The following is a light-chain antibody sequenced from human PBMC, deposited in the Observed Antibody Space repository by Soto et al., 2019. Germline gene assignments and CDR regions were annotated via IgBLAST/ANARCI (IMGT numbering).Light chain of an antibody. J-gene: IGKJ2*01. Sequence: EIVMTQSPATLSVSPGERATLSCRASQSVSRNLAWYQQKPGQAPRLLIYGASTRATGIPARFSGSGSGTEFTLTISSLQSEDFAVYYCQQYNNWPYNFGQGTKLEIK. CDR3: QQYNNWPYN. V-gene: IGKV3-15*01. CDR2: GAS. CDR1: QSVSRN.